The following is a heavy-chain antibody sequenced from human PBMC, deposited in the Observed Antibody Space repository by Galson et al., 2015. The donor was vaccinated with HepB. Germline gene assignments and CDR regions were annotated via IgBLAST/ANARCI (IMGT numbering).Heavy chain of an antibody. CDR3: ARDYLRPY. CDR1: GFTFSSYA. D-gene: IGHD4-17*01. J-gene: IGHJ4*02. Sequence: SLRLSCAASGFTFSSYAMHWVRQAPGKGLEWVAVISYDGSNKYYADSVKGRFTISRDNSKNTLYLQMNNLRAEDTAVYYCARDYLRPYWGQGTLVTVSS. V-gene: IGHV3-30-3*01. CDR2: ISYDGSNK.